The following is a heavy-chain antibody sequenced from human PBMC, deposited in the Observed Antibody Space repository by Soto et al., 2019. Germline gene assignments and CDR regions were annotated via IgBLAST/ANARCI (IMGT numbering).Heavy chain of an antibody. V-gene: IGHV3-33*01. CDR2: IWYDGSNK. CDR3: ARPSRYGSGSYYPYYYYYGMDV. Sequence: VQLAECGGGVVQPGGSLRLSCAASGFTFSSYGMHWVRQAPGKGLEWVAVIWYDGSNKYYADSVKGRFTISRDNSKNTLYLQMNSLRAEDTAVYYCARPSRYGSGSYYPYYYYYGMDVWGQGTTVTVSS. J-gene: IGHJ6*02. CDR1: GFTFSSYG. D-gene: IGHD3-10*01.